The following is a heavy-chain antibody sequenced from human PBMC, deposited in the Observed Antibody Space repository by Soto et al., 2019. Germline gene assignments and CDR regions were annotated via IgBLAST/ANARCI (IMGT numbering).Heavy chain of an antibody. Sequence: QVQLQESGPGLVKPSQTLSLTCTVSGGSISSGNYYWSWIRQPPGKGLEWIGFISYSGTTHYSSSLRSRVSISVATSKNQFSLDLSSVTAADTVVYYCATMGTPVTGLYYLEYWGQGTLVTVSS. D-gene: IGHD4-17*01. CDR1: GGSISSGNYY. J-gene: IGHJ4*02. CDR3: ATMGTPVTGLYYLEY. V-gene: IGHV4-30-4*01. CDR2: ISYSGTT.